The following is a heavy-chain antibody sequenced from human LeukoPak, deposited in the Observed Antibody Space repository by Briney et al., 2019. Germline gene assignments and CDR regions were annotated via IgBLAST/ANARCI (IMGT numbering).Heavy chain of an antibody. CDR3: ARYHWNDVAY. V-gene: IGHV3-7*01. Sequence: GGSLRLSCAASGFTFSDYWMNWVRQAPGKGLEWVANIKEDGSEKYYVDSVRGRFTISRDNAKNSLYLQMNSLRAEDSAVYYCARYHWNDVAYWGQGTLVTVSS. CDR2: IKEDGSEK. D-gene: IGHD1-1*01. CDR1: GFTFSDYW. J-gene: IGHJ4*02.